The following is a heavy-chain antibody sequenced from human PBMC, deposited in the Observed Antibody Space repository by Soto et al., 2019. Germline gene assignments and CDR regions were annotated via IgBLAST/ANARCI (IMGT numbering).Heavy chain of an antibody. D-gene: IGHD5-12*01. CDR1: GFTFRKYA. J-gene: IGHJ4*02. CDR3: XYXGDSXXXXXFDS. V-gene: IGHV3-23*01. CDR2: ISASTITS. Sequence: EVQXXXSGXGLXXXXXXLXLSCAASGFTFRKYAMSWVRQAPGKGLEWVSAISASTITSYYADSVKGRFTXXXXXXXXXXXXXXXXXXXXXXXXXXXXYXGDSXXXXXFDSWGQGXMVXV.